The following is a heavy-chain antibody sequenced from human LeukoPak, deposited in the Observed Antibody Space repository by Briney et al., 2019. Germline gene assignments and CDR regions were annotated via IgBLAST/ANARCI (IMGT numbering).Heavy chain of an antibody. CDR3: AKTGAGYYYMDV. J-gene: IGHJ6*03. V-gene: IGHV3-23*01. CDR1: GFTFSTYA. D-gene: IGHD7-27*01. Sequence: GGSLRLSCAASGFTFSTYAMSWVRQAPGRGLEWVSIIGGSGGNTYYADSVRGRFTISRDKSKNTLYLQMNTLTAEDTAVYYCAKTGAGYYYMDVWGKGTTVIVSS. CDR2: IGGSGGNT.